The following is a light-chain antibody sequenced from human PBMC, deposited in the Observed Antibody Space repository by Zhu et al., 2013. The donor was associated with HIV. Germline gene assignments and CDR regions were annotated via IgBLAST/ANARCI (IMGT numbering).Light chain of an antibody. J-gene: IGKJ1*01. CDR2: NVS. CDR1: QSLVYSDGNTY. Sequence: DVVMTQSPLSLPVTLGQPASISCRSSQSLVYSDGNTYLNWFQQRPGQSPRRLIYNVSKRDSGVPDRFSGSGSGTDFTLKISRVEAEDVGVYYCMQGTRWPWTFGQGTKVEIK. CDR3: MQGTRWPWT. V-gene: IGKV2-30*01.